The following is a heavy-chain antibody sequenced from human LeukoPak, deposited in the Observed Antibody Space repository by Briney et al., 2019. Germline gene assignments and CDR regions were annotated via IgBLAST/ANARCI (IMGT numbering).Heavy chain of an antibody. CDR2: IIPIFGTA. J-gene: IGHJ4*02. D-gene: IGHD3-22*01. V-gene: IGHV1-69*05. Sequence: RASVKVSCKASGGTFSSYAISWVRQAPGQGLEWMGGIIPIFGTANYAQKFQGGVTITTDESTSTAYMELSSLRSEDTAVYYCARDLPYYYDSSGYHPTLRYWGQGTLVTVSP. CDR1: GGTFSSYA. CDR3: ARDLPYYYDSSGYHPTLRY.